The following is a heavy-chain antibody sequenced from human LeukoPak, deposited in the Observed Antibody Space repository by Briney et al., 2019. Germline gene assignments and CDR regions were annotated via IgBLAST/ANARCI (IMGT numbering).Heavy chain of an antibody. D-gene: IGHD6-19*01. Sequence: GGSLRLSCAASGFVFSNYAMTWVRQAPGKGLEWVSFISGSSSYIYYIDSVKGRFTISRDNAKNSLYLQMNSLRAEDTAVYYCARDISSGIDYWGQGTLVTVSS. J-gene: IGHJ4*02. CDR2: ISGSSSYI. CDR3: ARDISSGIDY. CDR1: GFVFSNYA. V-gene: IGHV3-21*01.